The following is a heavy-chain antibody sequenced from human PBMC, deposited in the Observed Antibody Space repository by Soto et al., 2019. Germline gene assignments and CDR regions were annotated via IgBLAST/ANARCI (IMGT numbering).Heavy chain of an antibody. J-gene: IGHJ4*02. Sequence: RGESLKVSCKASGYSFTNNWIGWVRQMPGKGLEWIGFVYPDDFGTKYNPSFQGQVTISADRSITTAYLQWSSLKASVTAMYYCATPYGGFDYWGEGTLVTVGS. V-gene: IGHV5-51*01. CDR3: ATPYGGFDY. D-gene: IGHD4-17*01. CDR1: GYSFTNNW. CDR2: VYPDDFGT.